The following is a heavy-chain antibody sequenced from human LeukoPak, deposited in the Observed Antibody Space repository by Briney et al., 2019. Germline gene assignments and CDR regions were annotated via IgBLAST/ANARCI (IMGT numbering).Heavy chain of an antibody. D-gene: IGHD2-15*01. Sequence: SETLSLTCTVSGGSISSYYWSWIRQPAGKGLEWIGRIYTSGSTNYNPSLKSRVTMSVDTSKNQFSLKLSSVTAADTAVYYCARDRISLVPPYYYYYMDVWGKGTTVTISS. CDR3: ARDRISLVPPYYYYYMDV. V-gene: IGHV4-4*07. CDR2: IYTSGST. CDR1: GGSISSYY. J-gene: IGHJ6*03.